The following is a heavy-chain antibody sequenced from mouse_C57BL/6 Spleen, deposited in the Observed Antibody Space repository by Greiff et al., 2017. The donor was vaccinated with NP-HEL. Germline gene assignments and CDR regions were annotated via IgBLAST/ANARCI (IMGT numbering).Heavy chain of an antibody. CDR3: AREIREDYYGREWFAY. CDR1: GYTFTSYG. V-gene: IGHV1-58*01. J-gene: IGHJ3*01. CDR2: IYIGNGYT. D-gene: IGHD1-1*01. Sequence: EVQLVESGAELVRPGSSVKMSCKTSGYTFTSYGINWVKQRPGQGLEWIGYIYIGNGYTEYNEKFKGKATLTSDTSSSTAYMQLSSLTSEDSAIYFCAREIREDYYGREWFAYWGQGTLVTVSA.